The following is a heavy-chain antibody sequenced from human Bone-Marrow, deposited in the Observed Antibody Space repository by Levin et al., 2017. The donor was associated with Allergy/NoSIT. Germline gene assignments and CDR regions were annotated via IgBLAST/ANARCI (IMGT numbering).Heavy chain of an antibody. D-gene: IGHD2-2*02. Sequence: AASVKVSCKASGSTFSSYGVNWVRQAPGQGLEWMGWISPFSGDIKYAQKFQGRVTMTSDTSTSTVHMELRSLRSDDTAVYFCARDAKAYCSSSGCYRGTWFDPWGQGTLVTVSS. CDR1: GSTFSSYG. CDR2: ISPFSGDI. V-gene: IGHV1-18*01. CDR3: ARDAKAYCSSSGCYRGTWFDP. J-gene: IGHJ5*02.